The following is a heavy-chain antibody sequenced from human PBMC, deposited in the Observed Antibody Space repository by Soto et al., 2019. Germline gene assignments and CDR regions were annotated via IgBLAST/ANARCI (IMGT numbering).Heavy chain of an antibody. V-gene: IGHV1-69*04. Sequence: GASVKVSCKASGYTFTSYTISWVRQAPGQGLEWMGRIIPILGIANYTQKFQGRVTITADKSTSTAYMELSSLRSEDTAVYYCARDITMVRGVHNWFDPWGQGTLVTVSS. CDR3: ARDITMVRGVHNWFDP. J-gene: IGHJ5*02. CDR2: IIPILGIA. CDR1: GYTFTSYT. D-gene: IGHD3-10*01.